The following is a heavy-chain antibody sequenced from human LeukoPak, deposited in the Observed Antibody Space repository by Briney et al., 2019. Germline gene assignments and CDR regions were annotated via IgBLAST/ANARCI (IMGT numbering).Heavy chain of an antibody. J-gene: IGHJ4*02. CDR3: VKDRWIDY. Sequence: GGSLRLSCSVSGFTFSDYAMHWVRQAAGKGPKYVSSISSDGGSTYYADSVKGRFTISRDNSKNTLYLQMSSLRAEDTALYYCVKDRWIDYWGQGALVTVSS. CDR2: ISSDGGST. D-gene: IGHD4-23*01. CDR1: GFTFSDYA. V-gene: IGHV3-64D*06.